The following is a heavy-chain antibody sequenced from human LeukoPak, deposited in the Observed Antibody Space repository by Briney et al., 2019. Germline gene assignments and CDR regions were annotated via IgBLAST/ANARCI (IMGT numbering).Heavy chain of an antibody. CDR1: GFTFSLYW. D-gene: IGHD3-22*01. Sequence: PGGSLRLSCAASGFTFSLYWMTWVRQAPGKGLEWVANMKPDGSQKYYVDSVKGRFTISRDNSKNTLYLQMNSLRAEDTAVYYCAKDLVHYDSSGYYYVGYFDYWGQRTLVTVSS. CDR2: MKPDGSQK. J-gene: IGHJ4*02. CDR3: AKDLVHYDSSGYYYVGYFDY. V-gene: IGHV3-7*03.